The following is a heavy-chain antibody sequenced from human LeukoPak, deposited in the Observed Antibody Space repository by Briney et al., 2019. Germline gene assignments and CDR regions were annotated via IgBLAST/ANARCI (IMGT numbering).Heavy chain of an antibody. J-gene: IGHJ4*02. CDR2: ISGSGGST. Sequence: PGGSLRLSCAASRFTISSYGISWVRQAPGKGLEWVSVISGSGGSTNYADSVKGRFTISRDNSKNTLYLQMNSLRAEDTAVYYWVRRGTYFDYWGQGTLVTVSS. CDR1: RFTISSYG. D-gene: IGHD3-16*01. V-gene: IGHV3-23*01. CDR3: VRRGTYFDY.